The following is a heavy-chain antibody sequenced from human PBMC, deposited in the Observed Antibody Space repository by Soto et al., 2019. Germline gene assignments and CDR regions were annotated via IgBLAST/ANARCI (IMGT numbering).Heavy chain of an antibody. Sequence: ASVKVSCKASGYTFTSYDINWVRQATGQGLEWMGWMNPNSGNTGYAQKFQGRVTMTRNTSISTAYMELSSLRSEDTAVYYCARGRNILLWFGELLGRESCFDPWGQGTLVTVSS. CDR2: MNPNSGNT. V-gene: IGHV1-8*01. CDR1: GYTFTSYD. D-gene: IGHD3-10*01. J-gene: IGHJ5*02. CDR3: ARGRNILLWFGELLGRESCFDP.